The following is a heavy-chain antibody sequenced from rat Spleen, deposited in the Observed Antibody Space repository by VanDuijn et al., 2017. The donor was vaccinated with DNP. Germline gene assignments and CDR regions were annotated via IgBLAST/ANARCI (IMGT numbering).Heavy chain of an antibody. D-gene: IGHD1-2*01. CDR1: GYTITSGY. J-gene: IGHJ2*01. CDR2: ISNSGST. V-gene: IGHV3-4*01. CDR3: ARYSSYIG. Sequence: EIQLQESGPGLVKPSQSFSLTCSVTGYTITSGYDWSWIRKFPGNKMEWMGYISNSGSTSYHPSLKSRISITRDTSKNQFFLHLNSVTTEDTATYYCARYSSYIGWGQGVMVTVSS.